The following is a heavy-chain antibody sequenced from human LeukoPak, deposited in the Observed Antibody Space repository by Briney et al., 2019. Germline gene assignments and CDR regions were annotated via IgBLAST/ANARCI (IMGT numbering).Heavy chain of an antibody. V-gene: IGHV4-4*09. CDR3: ARHAGRIAVAAQYYFDY. D-gene: IGHD6-19*01. CDR2: IYTSGST. Sequence: SETLSLTCTVSGGSISSYYWSWIRQPPGKGLEWIGYIYTSGSTNYNPSLKSRVTISVDTSKNQFSLKLSSVTAADTAAYYCARHAGRIAVAAQYYFDYWGQGTLVTVSS. CDR1: GGSISSYY. J-gene: IGHJ4*02.